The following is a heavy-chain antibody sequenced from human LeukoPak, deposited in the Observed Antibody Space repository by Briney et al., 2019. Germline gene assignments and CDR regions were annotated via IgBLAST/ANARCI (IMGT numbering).Heavy chain of an antibody. V-gene: IGHV3-23*01. J-gene: IGHJ4*02. CDR1: GFTFSSYA. Sequence: SGGSLRLSCAASGFTFSSYAMSWVRKAPGKGLEWVSAISGSGGSTYYADSVKGRFTISRDNSKNTLYLQMNSLRAEDTAVYYCAKDRGYCSSTSCYAFDYWGQGTLVTVSS. CDR2: ISGSGGST. D-gene: IGHD2-2*01. CDR3: AKDRGYCSSTSCYAFDY.